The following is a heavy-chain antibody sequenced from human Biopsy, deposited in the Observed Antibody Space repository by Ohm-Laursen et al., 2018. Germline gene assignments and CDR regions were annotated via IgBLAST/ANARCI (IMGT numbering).Heavy chain of an antibody. D-gene: IGHD3-3*01. J-gene: IGHJ4*02. CDR2: IIAVSGLV. CDR3: AIPFQYYDSWGGYPPFDH. CDR1: GGTFINYA. V-gene: IGHV1-69*17. Sequence: SSVKVSCKASGGTFINYAISWVRQAPGEGLEWMGGIIAVSGLVNYAPKFQGRVSITADKSTTTAYMELSNLKSEDTAVYYCAIPFQYYDSWGGYPPFDHWGQGTLVTVSS.